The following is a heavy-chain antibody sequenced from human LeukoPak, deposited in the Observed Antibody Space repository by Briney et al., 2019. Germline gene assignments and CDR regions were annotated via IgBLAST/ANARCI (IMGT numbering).Heavy chain of an antibody. CDR3: AREGGGSYHY. Sequence: SGGSLRLSCAASGFTVSSNYMSWVSQAPGKGLEWVSVIYSGGSTYYADSVKGRFTISRHNSKNTLYLQMNSPRAEDTAVYYCAREGGGSYHYWGQGTLVTVSS. CDR2: IYSGGST. V-gene: IGHV3-53*04. J-gene: IGHJ4*02. D-gene: IGHD1-26*01. CDR1: GFTVSSNY.